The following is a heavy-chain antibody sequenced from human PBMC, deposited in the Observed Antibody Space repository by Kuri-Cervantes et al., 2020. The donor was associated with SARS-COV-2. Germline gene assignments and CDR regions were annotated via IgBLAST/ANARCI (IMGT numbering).Heavy chain of an antibody. CDR3: ARGLVGAHSFDY. V-gene: IGHV1-8*01. Sequence: ASVKVSCKASGYTFTSYDINWVRQATGQGLEWMGWMNPNSGNTGYAQKFQGRVTMTRNTSISTAYMELSSLRSEDTAVYYCARGLVGAHSFDYWGQGTLVTVSS. D-gene: IGHD1-26*01. CDR2: MNPNSGNT. J-gene: IGHJ4*02. CDR1: GYTFTSYD.